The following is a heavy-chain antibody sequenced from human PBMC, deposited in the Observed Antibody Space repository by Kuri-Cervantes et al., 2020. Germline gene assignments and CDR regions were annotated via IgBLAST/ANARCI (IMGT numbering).Heavy chain of an antibody. J-gene: IGHJ5*02. CDR2: ISSSSSYI. D-gene: IGHD5-24*01. CDR3: ARVRWLDENWFDP. CDR1: GFTFSSYS. V-gene: IGHV3-21*04. Sequence: GESLKISCAASGFTFSSYSMNWVRQAPGKGLEWVSSISSSSSYIYYADSVKGRFTISRDNSKNTLYLQMNSLRAEDTAVYYCARVRWLDENWFDPWGQGTLVTVSS.